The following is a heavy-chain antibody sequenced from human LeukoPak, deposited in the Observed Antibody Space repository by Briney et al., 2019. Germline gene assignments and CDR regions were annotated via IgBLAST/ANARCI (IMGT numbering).Heavy chain of an antibody. CDR1: GFTLSSNW. Sequence: PGGSLRLSCAASGFTLSSNWMHWVRQAPGRGLVWLSRINGDGTDTPYTDSVKGRFTISRNNARNTLYLQMNSLRVEDTAVYYGERGSATGWPDFLDYWGQGSLVTVSA. CDR3: ERGSATGWPDFLDY. J-gene: IGHJ4*02. D-gene: IGHD1-1*01. V-gene: IGHV3-74*03. CDR2: INGDGTDT.